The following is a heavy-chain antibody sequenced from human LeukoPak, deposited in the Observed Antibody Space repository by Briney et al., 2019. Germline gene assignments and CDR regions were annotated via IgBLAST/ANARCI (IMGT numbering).Heavy chain of an antibody. D-gene: IGHD3-16*01. CDR2: IHLSGST. J-gene: IGHJ2*01. CDR3: ARGGVWYFDL. V-gene: IGHV4-59*11. CDR1: GGSISFHY. Sequence: PSETLSLTCTVSGGSISFHYWSWIRQPPGKGLEWIGYIHLSGSTYYDPSLWSRVTISGDTSKNQFSLRLNSVTAADTAVYYCARGGVWYFDLWGRGTLVTVSS.